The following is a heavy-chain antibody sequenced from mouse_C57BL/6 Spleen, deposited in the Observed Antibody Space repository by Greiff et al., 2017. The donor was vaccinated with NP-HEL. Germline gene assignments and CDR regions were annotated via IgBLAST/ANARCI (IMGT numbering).Heavy chain of an antibody. CDR1: GYTFTSYW. J-gene: IGHJ2*01. D-gene: IGHD1-1*02. V-gene: IGHV1-7*01. Sequence: LQQSGAELAKPGASVKLSCKASGYTFTSYWMHWVKQRTGQGLEWIGYINPSSGYTKYNQKFKDKATLTADKSSGTAYMQLSSLTYDDSAVYYCARGGGMVYYFDYWGQGTTLTVSS. CDR3: ARGGGMVYYFDY. CDR2: INPSSGYT.